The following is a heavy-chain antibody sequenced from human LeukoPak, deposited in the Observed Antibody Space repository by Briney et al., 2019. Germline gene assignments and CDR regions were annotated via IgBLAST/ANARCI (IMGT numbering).Heavy chain of an antibody. CDR3: ARGSIIRFLEWLDDY. V-gene: IGHV4-39*07. Sequence: PSETLSLTCTVSGGSISSSSYYWGWIRQPPGKGLEWIGIMYYSGSTYYNPSLKSRVTISVDTSKNQFSLKLTSVTAADTAVYYCARGSIIRFLEWLDDYWGQGTLVTVSS. CDR2: MYYSGST. J-gene: IGHJ4*02. CDR1: GGSISSSSYY. D-gene: IGHD3-3*01.